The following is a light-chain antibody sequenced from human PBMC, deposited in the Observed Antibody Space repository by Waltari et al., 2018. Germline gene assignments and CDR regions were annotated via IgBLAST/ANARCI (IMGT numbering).Light chain of an antibody. CDR1: QSVLCSTNNKNY. Sequence: DIVMTQSPDSLAVSLGERATINCKSSQSVLCSTNNKNYLAWYQQKAGQPPKVLIYWASTRESGVPDRFSGSGSGTDFTLTISSLQAEDVALYYCQQYYNTPFTFGPGTKVDIK. CDR3: QQYYNTPFT. CDR2: WAS. J-gene: IGKJ3*01. V-gene: IGKV4-1*01.